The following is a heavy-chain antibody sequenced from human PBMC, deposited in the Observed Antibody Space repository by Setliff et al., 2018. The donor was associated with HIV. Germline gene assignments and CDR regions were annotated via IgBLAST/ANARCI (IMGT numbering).Heavy chain of an antibody. CDR1: GYSLSTYA. Sequence: ASVKVSCKASGYSLSTYAISWVRQAPGQGLEWMGCIDSNNVNRNFAKKFRGRVTMTTDIATNTAYLEVRSLSLDDTAVYYCVRLTADRTNYYYYMDVWGKGTTVTVSS. J-gene: IGHJ6*03. CDR3: VRLTADRTNYYYYMDV. CDR2: IDSNNVNR. V-gene: IGHV1-18*01. D-gene: IGHD2-8*01.